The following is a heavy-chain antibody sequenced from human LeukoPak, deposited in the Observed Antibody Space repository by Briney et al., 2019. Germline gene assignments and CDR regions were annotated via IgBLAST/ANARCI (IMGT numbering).Heavy chain of an antibody. CDR3: ARVPAGEFGEPNAFDI. CDR2: IIPIFGTT. Sequence: SVKVSCKASGDTFSSYAISWVRQAPGQGLEWMGGIIPIFGTTFYAQKFQGRVTLAADESTSTAYMELRSLRSDDTAVYYCARVPAGEFGEPNAFDIWGQGTMVTVSS. J-gene: IGHJ3*02. D-gene: IGHD3-10*01. CDR1: GDTFSSYA. V-gene: IGHV1-69*13.